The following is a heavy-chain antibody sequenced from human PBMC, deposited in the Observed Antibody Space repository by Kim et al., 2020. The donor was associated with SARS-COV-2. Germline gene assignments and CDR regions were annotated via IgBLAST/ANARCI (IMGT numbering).Heavy chain of an antibody. Sequence: SETLSLTCTVSGGSISSYYWSWIRQPPGKGLEWIGYIYYSGSTNYNPSLKSRVTISVDTSKNQFSLKLSSVTAADTAVYYCARDPSGYNWNLGDAFDIWGQGTMVTVSS. CDR3: ARDPSGYNWNLGDAFDI. D-gene: IGHD1-7*01. CDR1: GGSISSYY. J-gene: IGHJ3*02. CDR2: IYYSGST. V-gene: IGHV4-59*13.